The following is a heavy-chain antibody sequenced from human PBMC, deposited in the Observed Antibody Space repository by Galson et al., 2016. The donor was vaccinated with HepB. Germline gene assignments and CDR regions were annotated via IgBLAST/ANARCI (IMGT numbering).Heavy chain of an antibody. CDR2: IYYDGST. Sequence: ETLSLTCTISGDSISIYYWSWIRQPPGKALEWIGYIYYDGSTNYNPSLKCRVTISVDPSKNQFSLNLSSVTAADTAVYHCARGGGNVYGMDVWGQGTTVTVSS. D-gene: IGHD1-1*01. CDR1: GDSISIYY. CDR3: ARGGGNVYGMDV. V-gene: IGHV4-59*01. J-gene: IGHJ6*02.